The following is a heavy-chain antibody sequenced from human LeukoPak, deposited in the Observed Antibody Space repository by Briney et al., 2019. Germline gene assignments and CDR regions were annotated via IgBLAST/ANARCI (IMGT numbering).Heavy chain of an antibody. Sequence: SETLSLTCAVYGGSFSGYYWSWIRQPPGKGLEWIGEINHSGSTNYNPSLKSRVTISVDTSKNQFSLKLSSVTAADTAVYFCARDSSISRFYLWGQGTLVTVSS. CDR3: ARDSSISRFYL. CDR1: GGSFSGYY. J-gene: IGHJ5*02. CDR2: INHSGST. V-gene: IGHV4-34*01. D-gene: IGHD2-2*01.